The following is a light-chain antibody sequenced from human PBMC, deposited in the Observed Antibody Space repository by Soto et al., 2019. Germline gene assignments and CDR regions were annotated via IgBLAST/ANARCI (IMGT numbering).Light chain of an antibody. CDR2: WVS. J-gene: IGKJ1*01. V-gene: IGKV2-30*01. Sequence: DVVMTPSPLSLSVTLGQPASISCRSSQSLLFSDGNTYLHWFQQRPSQSPRRLLSWVSNRDSEDRGRFSGSGYGTDFTLRISWVEAEDVGVYYCMEGARWPWTFGQGTTVEI. CDR3: MEGARWPWT. CDR1: QSLLFSDGNTY.